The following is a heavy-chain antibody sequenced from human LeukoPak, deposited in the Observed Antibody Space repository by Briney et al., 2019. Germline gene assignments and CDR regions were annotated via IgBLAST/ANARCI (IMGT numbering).Heavy chain of an antibody. D-gene: IGHD6-6*01. V-gene: IGHV2-5*02. CDR3: AHRSEGSSFFDY. J-gene: IGHJ4*02. CDR1: GFSLSTSGVG. Sequence: SGPTLVKPTQTLTLTCTFSGFSLSTSGVGVGWIRQPPGKALEWRALIYWDDDKRFSPSLKSRLTMTKDTSKNQVVLTMTNVDPVDTATYYCAHRSEGSSFFDYWGQGTLVTVSS. CDR2: IYWDDDK.